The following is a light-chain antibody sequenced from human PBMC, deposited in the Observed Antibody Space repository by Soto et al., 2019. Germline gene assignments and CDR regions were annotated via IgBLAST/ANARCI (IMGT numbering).Light chain of an antibody. CDR2: AAS. Sequence: DIQMTQSPSSLSASLGDRVTIPCRASQSTSSWLDWYQQKPGKAPKLLIYAASRLECVVPSRSSGSGSGTEFSLTTSSLQPDDYATYYCQQYHSYSHPWTFGQGTKVDNK. V-gene: IGKV1-5*01. CDR3: QQYHSYSHPWT. CDR1: QSTSSW. J-gene: IGKJ1*01.